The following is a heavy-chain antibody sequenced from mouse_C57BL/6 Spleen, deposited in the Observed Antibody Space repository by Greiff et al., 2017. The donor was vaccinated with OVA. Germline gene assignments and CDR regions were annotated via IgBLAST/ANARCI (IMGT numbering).Heavy chain of an antibody. CDR2: INPSSGYT. V-gene: IGHV1-4*01. D-gene: IGHD2-5*01. CDR3: ARMEDYYSNTDYYAMDY. CDR1: GYTFTSYT. J-gene: IGHJ4*01. Sequence: QVQLKESGAELARPGASVKMSCKASGYTFTSYTMHWVKQRPGQGLEWIGYINPSSGYTKYNQKFKDKATLTADKSSSTAYMQLSSLTSEDSAVYYCARMEDYYSNTDYYAMDYWGQGTSVTVSS.